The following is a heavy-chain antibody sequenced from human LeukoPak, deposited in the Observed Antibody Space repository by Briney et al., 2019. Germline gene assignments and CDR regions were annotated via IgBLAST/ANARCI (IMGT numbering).Heavy chain of an antibody. CDR2: IIPIFGTA. V-gene: IGHV1-69*05. J-gene: IGHJ6*03. CDR3: AREGVVTSRRGYYNMDV. CDR1: GGTFSSYA. D-gene: IGHD2-21*02. Sequence: ASVKVSCKASGGTFSSYAISWVRQAPGQGLEWMGGIIPIFGTASYAQKFQGRVTITTEESTSTAYMDLSSLRSEDTAVYFCAREGVVTSRRGYYNMDVWGKGTTVTVSS.